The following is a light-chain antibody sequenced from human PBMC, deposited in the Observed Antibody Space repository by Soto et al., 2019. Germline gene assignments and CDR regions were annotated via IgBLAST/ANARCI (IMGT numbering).Light chain of an antibody. CDR2: ATS. V-gene: IGKV1-39*01. CDR1: QSISNY. J-gene: IGKJ1*01. Sequence: DIQMTQSPSSLSASIGARVTLTCRASQSISNYLHWYQHFPGKAPKLLIYATSNLKDGVPSRFSGSGSGTDFTLTINNLQPEDFATYYCQQSYSSPHTFGQGTKVEIK. CDR3: QQSYSSPHT.